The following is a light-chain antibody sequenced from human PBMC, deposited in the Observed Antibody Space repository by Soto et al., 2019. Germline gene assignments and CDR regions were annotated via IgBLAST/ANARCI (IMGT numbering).Light chain of an antibody. V-gene: IGLV2-23*01. CDR3: CSYEGSSTCV. J-gene: IGLJ3*02. CDR2: EGS. Sequence: QSALTQPASVSGSPGQSITISCTGTSSDVGSYNLVSWYQQHPGKAPKLMIYEGSKRPSGVSNRFSGSKSGNTASLTIAGLQAEDEADYYCCSYEGSSTCVFGGGTKLTVL. CDR1: SSDVGSYNL.